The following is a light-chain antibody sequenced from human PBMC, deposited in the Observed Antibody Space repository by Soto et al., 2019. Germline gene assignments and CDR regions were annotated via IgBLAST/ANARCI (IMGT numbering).Light chain of an antibody. CDR3: QQRSKWPLT. V-gene: IGKV3D-20*02. J-gene: IGKJ4*01. Sequence: EIVLTQSPGTLSLSPGERATLSCRASQSVSSSYLAWYQQKPGQAPRLLIYGASNRATGIPDRFSGSGSGTDFTLTISSLEPEDFAVYYCQQRSKWPLTFGGGTKVDIK. CDR2: GAS. CDR1: QSVSSSY.